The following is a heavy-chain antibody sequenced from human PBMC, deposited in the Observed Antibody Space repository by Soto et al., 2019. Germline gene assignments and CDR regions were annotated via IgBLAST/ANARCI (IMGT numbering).Heavy chain of an antibody. Sequence: PGGSLRLSCAASGFTFSSYWMSWVRQAPGKGLEWVAYIRQSGSKIYYVDSVKGRFTISSDNAKNSLYLQMTSLRAEDTAVYYCARDIVVVVAARTAPYYYGMDVWGQGTTVTVSS. CDR1: GFTFSSYW. D-gene: IGHD2-15*01. V-gene: IGHV3-7*03. J-gene: IGHJ6*02. CDR2: IRQSGSKI. CDR3: ARDIVVVVAARTAPYYYGMDV.